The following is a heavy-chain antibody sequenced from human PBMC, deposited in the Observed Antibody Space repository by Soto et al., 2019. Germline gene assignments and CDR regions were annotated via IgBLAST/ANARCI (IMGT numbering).Heavy chain of an antibody. V-gene: IGHV3-30-3*01. D-gene: IGHD3-22*01. CDR2: ISYDGSNK. Sequence: QVQLVESGGGVVQPGRSLRLSCAASGFTFSSYAMHWVRQAPGKGLEWVAVISYDGSNKYYADSVKGRFTISRDNSKNTLYLQMNSLRAEDTAVYYCARDHYDSSGWPHRPVALDAFDIWGQGTMVTVSS. CDR3: ARDHYDSSGWPHRPVALDAFDI. CDR1: GFTFSSYA. J-gene: IGHJ3*02.